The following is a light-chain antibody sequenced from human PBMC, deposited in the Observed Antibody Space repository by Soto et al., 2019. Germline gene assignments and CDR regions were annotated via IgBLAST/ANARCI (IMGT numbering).Light chain of an antibody. V-gene: IGLV2-14*01. CDR2: EVS. CDR1: SSDVLGYNY. CDR3: RSYASSDTLSV. J-gene: IGLJ1*01. Sequence: QCSRAQAACVAGSPGQSVTIACTGTSSDVLGYNYLSWYQQHPGKAPKLVIYEVSNRPSGVSNRFSGSKSENTASLTISGLQAEDEADYYCRSYASSDTLSVFGTGTKVTVL.